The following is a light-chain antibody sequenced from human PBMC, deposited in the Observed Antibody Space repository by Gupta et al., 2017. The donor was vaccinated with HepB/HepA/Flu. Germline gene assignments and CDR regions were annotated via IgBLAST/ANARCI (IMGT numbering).Light chain of an antibody. CDR2: GAA. V-gene: IGKV3-15*01. CDR1: QSLNSN. Sequence: EIVLTQSPATLSVSPGDRATLSCRASQSLNSNLAWYQQKTARHPRLLLYGAATSAAGIPARLSGSGGGAEFFITISSLLAEDVVVYYCWQYNDWSPMTFGGGTKVE. J-gene: IGKJ4*02. CDR3: WQYNDWSPMT.